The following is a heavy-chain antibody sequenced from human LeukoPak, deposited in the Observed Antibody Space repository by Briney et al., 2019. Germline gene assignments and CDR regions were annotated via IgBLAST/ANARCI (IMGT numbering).Heavy chain of an antibody. CDR3: ARALHLELHYYFDY. V-gene: IGHV1-8*03. J-gene: IGHJ4*02. Sequence: ASVKVSCKASGYTFTSYDINWVRQATGQGLEWMGWMNPNSGNTGYAQKFQGRVTITRNTSISTANMELSSLRSEDTAVYYCARALHLELHYYFDYWGQGTLVTVSS. CDR2: MNPNSGNT. CDR1: GYTFTSYD. D-gene: IGHD1-1*01.